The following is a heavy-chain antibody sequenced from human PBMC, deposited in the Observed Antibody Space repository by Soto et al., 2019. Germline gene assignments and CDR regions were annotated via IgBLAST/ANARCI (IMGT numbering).Heavy chain of an antibody. D-gene: IGHD2-2*01. CDR3: ARGYCSSTSCSPPGAFDI. CDR2: IYSGGST. V-gene: IGHV3-53*04. J-gene: IGHJ3*02. Sequence: GGSLRLSCAASGFTVSSNYMSWVRQAPGKGLEWVSVIYSGGSTYYADSVKGRFTISRHNSKNTLYLQMNSLRAEDTAVYYCARGYCSSTSCSPPGAFDIWGQGTMVTVSS. CDR1: GFTVSSNY.